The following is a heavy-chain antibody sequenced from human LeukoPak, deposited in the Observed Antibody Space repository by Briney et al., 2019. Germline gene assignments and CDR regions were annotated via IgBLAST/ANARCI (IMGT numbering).Heavy chain of an antibody. CDR2: IGVRYGNA. D-gene: IGHD6-19*01. CDR1: GYNFNDHG. J-gene: IGHJ4*02. CDR3: ARGYSDGWYDDFDS. V-gene: IGHV1-18*04. Sequence: ASVKVSCKASGYNFNDHGITWVRQAPGQGLEWLGWIGVRYGNAVYARKVQGRLTLTVDRSTTTAYMEFSRLTPDDTAIYFCARGYSDGWYDDFDSWGQGTLVTVSS.